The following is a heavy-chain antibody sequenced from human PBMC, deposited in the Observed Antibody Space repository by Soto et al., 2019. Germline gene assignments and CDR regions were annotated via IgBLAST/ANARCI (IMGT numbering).Heavy chain of an antibody. CDR2: ISSSGSTK. J-gene: IGHJ6*02. CDR3: ARSGGGNSGSYLGYYGMDV. Sequence: PGGSLRLSCAASGFTFSSFEMNWVRQAPDKGLEWASYISSSGSTKYYADSVKGRFTISRDNAKNSLYLQMNSLRAEDTAVYYCARSGGGNSGSYLGYYGMDVWGQGTTVTVSS. V-gene: IGHV3-48*03. D-gene: IGHD3-10*01. CDR1: GFTFSSFE.